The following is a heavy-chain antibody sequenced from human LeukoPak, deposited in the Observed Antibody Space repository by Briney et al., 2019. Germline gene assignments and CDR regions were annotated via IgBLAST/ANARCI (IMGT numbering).Heavy chain of an antibody. CDR2: IIPILGIA. CDR1: GGTFSSYA. D-gene: IGHD3-22*01. V-gene: IGHV1-69*04. J-gene: IGHJ4*02. CDR3: ARDAENYYDSSGYYPYFDY. Sequence: GSSVKVSCKASGGTFSSYAISWVRQAPGQGLEWMGRIIPILGIANYAQKFQGGVTITADKSTSTAYTELSSLRSEDTAVYYCARDAENYYDSSGYYPYFDYWGQGTLVTVSS.